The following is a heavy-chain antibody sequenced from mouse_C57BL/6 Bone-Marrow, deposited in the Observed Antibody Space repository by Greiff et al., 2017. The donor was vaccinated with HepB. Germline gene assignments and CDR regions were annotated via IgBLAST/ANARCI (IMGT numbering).Heavy chain of an antibody. Sequence: EVQLVESGPGLVKPSQSLSLTCSVTGYSITSGYYWNWIRQFPGNKLEWMGYISYDGSNNYNPSLKNRITITRDTSKNQFFLKLNSVTTEDTATYYCARVAVVAPYWYFDVWGTGTTVTVSS. D-gene: IGHD1-1*01. CDR2: ISYDGSN. CDR1: GYSITSGYY. CDR3: ARVAVVAPYWYFDV. J-gene: IGHJ1*03. V-gene: IGHV3-6*01.